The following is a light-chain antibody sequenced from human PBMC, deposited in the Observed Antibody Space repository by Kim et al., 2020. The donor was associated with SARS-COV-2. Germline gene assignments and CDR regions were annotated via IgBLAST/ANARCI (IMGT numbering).Light chain of an antibody. CDR1: SSDVGNYDL. Sequence: QSALTQPASVSGSPGQSITISCTGTSSDVGNYDLVSWYQQHPGKAPKLMIHEVSQRPSGVSNRFSGSKSGNTASLTISGLQAEDEADYYCCSYAGTSDWVFGGGTKVTVL. J-gene: IGLJ3*02. CDR2: EVS. V-gene: IGLV2-23*02. CDR3: CSYAGTSDWV.